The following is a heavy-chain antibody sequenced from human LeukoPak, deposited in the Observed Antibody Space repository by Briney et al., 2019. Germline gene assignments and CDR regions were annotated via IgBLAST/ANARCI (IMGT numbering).Heavy chain of an antibody. V-gene: IGHV3-30*04. CDR2: ISYDGSNK. CDR1: GFTLSSYA. Sequence: GRSLRLSCAASGFTLSSYAMHWVRQAPGKGLEWVAVISYDGSNKYYADSVKGRFTISRDNSKNTLYLQMNSLRAEDTAVYYCARGREWELQYFDYWGQGTLVTVSS. J-gene: IGHJ4*02. D-gene: IGHD1-26*01. CDR3: ARGREWELQYFDY.